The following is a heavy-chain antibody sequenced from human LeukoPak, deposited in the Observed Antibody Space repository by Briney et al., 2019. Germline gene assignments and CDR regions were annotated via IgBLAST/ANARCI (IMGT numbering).Heavy chain of an antibody. Sequence: SETLSLTCTVSGGSISSYYWSWIRQPAGKGLEWIGRIYTSGSTNYNPSLKSRVTMSVDTSKNQFSLKLSSVTAADTAVYYCARQATMLYYYYMDVWGKGTTVTISS. CDR1: GGSISSYY. CDR2: IYTSGST. J-gene: IGHJ6*03. D-gene: IGHD5-12*01. V-gene: IGHV4-4*07. CDR3: ARQATMLYYYYMDV.